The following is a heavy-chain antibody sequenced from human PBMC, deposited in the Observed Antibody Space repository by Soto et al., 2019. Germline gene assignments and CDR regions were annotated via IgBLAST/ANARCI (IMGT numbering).Heavy chain of an antibody. CDR3: ARRSGDRSRSYGLDV. CDR1: GYSFTSYW. Sequence: EVQLVQSGAEVKKPGESLKISCKASGYSFTSYWIGWVRQMSGKGLEWMGIIYPGDSDTRYSPSFQGQVTISADKSISTAYLQWSSLRASDTGIYYCARRSGDRSRSYGLDVWGQGTTVTVSS. CDR2: IYPGDSDT. V-gene: IGHV5-51*03. J-gene: IGHJ6*02.